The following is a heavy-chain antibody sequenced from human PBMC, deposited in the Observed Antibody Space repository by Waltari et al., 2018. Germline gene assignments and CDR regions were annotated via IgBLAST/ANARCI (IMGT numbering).Heavy chain of an antibody. CDR2: ISWNSGSI. CDR3: AKGGGGWYVGWYYFDY. V-gene: IGHV3-9*01. CDR1: GFTFDDYA. Sequence: EVQLVESGGGLVQPGRSLRLSCVASGFTFDDYAMPWVRQAPGKGLEWVSGISWNSGSIGYADSGKGRFTISRDNAKNSLYLQMNSLRAEDTALYYCAKGGGGWYVGWYYFDYWGQGTLVTVSS. J-gene: IGHJ4*02. D-gene: IGHD6-19*01.